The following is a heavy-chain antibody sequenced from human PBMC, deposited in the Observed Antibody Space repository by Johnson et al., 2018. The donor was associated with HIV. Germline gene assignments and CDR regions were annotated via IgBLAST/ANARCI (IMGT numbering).Heavy chain of an antibody. CDR3: AWPSGSSRLAFDI. Sequence: VQLVESGGGLVQPGGSLRLSCAASGFTVSSNYMSWVRQAPGKGLEWVSVIYSGGSTYYADSVKGRFTISRDNSKNTLYLQMNSLRAEDTAVYYCAWPSGSSRLAFDIWGQGTMVTVSS. CDR1: GFTVSSNY. D-gene: IGHD1-26*01. V-gene: IGHV3-66*02. J-gene: IGHJ3*02. CDR2: IYSGGST.